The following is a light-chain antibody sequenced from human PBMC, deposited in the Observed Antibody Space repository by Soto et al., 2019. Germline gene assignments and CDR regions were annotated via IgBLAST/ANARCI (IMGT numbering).Light chain of an antibody. CDR3: ATWDDSLSAAV. CDR2: DNY. J-gene: IGLJ1*01. CDR1: SSNIGKSH. Sequence: QSVLTQPPSVSAAPGQTVTISCSGSSSNIGKSHVSWYQHLPGTAPKLLIYDNYKRPSGIPDRLYGSKSGTAATLDITGLQTGDEADYSCATWDDSLSAAVFGPGTKVTVL. V-gene: IGLV1-51*01.